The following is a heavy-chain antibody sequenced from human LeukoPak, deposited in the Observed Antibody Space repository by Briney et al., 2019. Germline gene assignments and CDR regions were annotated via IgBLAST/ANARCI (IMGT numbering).Heavy chain of an antibody. CDR3: AHSVDSAMVN. CDR2: IYWDDDK. CDR1: GFSISTSGVH. V-gene: IGHV2-5*02. Sequence: SGPTLVNPTLTLTLTCTFSGFSISTSGVHVGWIRQTPGKALEWLALIYWDDDKRYSPSLKSRLTITKDTSKNLVVLTMTNIDPVDTARYYLAHSVDSAMVNWGQGTLVTVSS. J-gene: IGHJ4*02. D-gene: IGHD5-18*01.